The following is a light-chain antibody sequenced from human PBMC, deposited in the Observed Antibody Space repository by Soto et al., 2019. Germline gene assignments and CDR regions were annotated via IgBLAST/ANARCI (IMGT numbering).Light chain of an antibody. CDR2: DGS. V-gene: IGLV2-23*01. CDR1: SSDVGCDYL. Sequence: QSVLTQPASVSGSPGQSVTISCTGTSSDVGCDYLVSWYQQHPGKAPKLMIYDGSNRPSGVPNRFSGSKSGNTASLTISGLQAEDEADYYCCSYAGSSTFGVVFGGGTKLTVL. J-gene: IGLJ2*01. CDR3: CSYAGSSTFGVV.